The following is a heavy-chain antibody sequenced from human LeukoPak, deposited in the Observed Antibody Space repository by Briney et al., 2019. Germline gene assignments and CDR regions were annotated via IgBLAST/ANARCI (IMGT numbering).Heavy chain of an antibody. J-gene: IGHJ6*02. CDR3: TTGSPTATAGTFYYYYGMDV. Sequence: PGGSLRLSCAASGFTFSSYEMNWVRQAPGKGLEWVGRIKSKTDGGTTDHAAPVKGRFTISRDDSKNTLYLQMNSLKTEDTAVYYCTTGSPTATAGTFYYYYGMDVWGQGTTVTVSS. V-gene: IGHV3-15*01. D-gene: IGHD6-13*01. CDR1: GFTFSSYE. CDR2: IKSKTDGGTT.